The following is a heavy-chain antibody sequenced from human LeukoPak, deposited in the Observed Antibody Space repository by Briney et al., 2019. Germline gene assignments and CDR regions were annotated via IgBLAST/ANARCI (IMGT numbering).Heavy chain of an antibody. Sequence: PGGSLRLFCAASGFTFSGSPMHWARQSSGKGLEWLGRIRSKANSYATAYGGSVKGRFTISRDDSKNTAYLQMNSLKTEDTAVYYCTMYVRGYSGYDSGVAFDIWGQGTMVTVSS. V-gene: IGHV3-73*01. CDR1: GFTFSGSP. D-gene: IGHD5-12*01. CDR2: IRSKANSYAT. J-gene: IGHJ3*02. CDR3: TMYVRGYSGYDSGVAFDI.